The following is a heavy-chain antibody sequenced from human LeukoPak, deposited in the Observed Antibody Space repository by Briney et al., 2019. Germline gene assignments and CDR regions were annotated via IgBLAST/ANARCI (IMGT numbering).Heavy chain of an antibody. Sequence: GGSLRLSCAASGFTFSTYWMTWVRQAPGKGLEWLANIKPTGSETYYVDPVKGRFTISRDNAKNLLYLQMNSLRGEDTAVYYCGGFGYEAAVDLWGQGTPVTVSS. CDR2: IKPTGSET. CDR1: GFTFSTYW. CDR3: GGFGYEAAVDL. D-gene: IGHD6-13*01. J-gene: IGHJ4*01. V-gene: IGHV3-7*01.